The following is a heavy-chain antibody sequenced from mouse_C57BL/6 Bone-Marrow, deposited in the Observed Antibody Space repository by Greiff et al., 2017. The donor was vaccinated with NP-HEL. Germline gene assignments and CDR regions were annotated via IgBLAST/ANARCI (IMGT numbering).Heavy chain of an antibody. CDR3: ARCPGYDAPYAMDY. D-gene: IGHD2-2*01. Sequence: VQLKQSGPALVKPGDSVKISCKASGYSFTGYFMNWVMQSHGKSLEWIGRINPYNGDTFYNQKFKGKATLTVDKSSSTAHMELRSLTSEDSAVYYCARCPGYDAPYAMDYWGQGTSVTVSS. CDR2: INPYNGDT. CDR1: GYSFTGYF. V-gene: IGHV1-20*01. J-gene: IGHJ4*01.